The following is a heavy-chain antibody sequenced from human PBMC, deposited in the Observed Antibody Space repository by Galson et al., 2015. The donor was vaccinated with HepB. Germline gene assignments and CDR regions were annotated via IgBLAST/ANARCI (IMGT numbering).Heavy chain of an antibody. D-gene: IGHD6-19*01. CDR1: GLTFSNYG. V-gene: IGHV3-33*01. J-gene: IGHJ3*01. CDR3: VRDQWRINAFDL. Sequence: SLRLSCAASGLTFSNYGMHWVRQAPGKGLEWVAVIWYDGTYKFYADSVKGRFTISRDNSKNRQYLQMNSLRADDTALYYCVRDQWRINAFDLWGQGTMVVVSS. CDR2: IWYDGTYK.